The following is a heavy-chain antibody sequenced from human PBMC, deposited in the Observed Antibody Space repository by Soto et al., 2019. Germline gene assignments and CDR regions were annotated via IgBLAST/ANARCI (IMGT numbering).Heavy chain of an antibody. CDR3: ARAPKVSGSYQTRPDF. J-gene: IGHJ4*02. V-gene: IGHV4-34*01. Sequence: SQTLSLTGSLDTRSVSGDYGSCIRHPPEKGVEWIREISQSGNTDNRPSLKSRVCISTDTSKKQFSLNLASVSAADTAVYYCARAPKVSGSYQTRPDFWGQGTLVTVSS. CDR1: TRSVSGDY. CDR2: ISQSGNT. D-gene: IGHD6-25*01.